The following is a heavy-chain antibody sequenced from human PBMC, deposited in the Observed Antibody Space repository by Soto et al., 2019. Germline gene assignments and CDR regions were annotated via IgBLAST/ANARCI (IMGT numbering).Heavy chain of an antibody. CDR3: AKDPTYYDFWSGYYPIHYYGMDV. Sequence: GGSLRLSCAASGFTFSSYGMHWVRQAPGKGLEWVAVISYDGSNKYYADSVKGRFTISRDNSKNMLYLQMNSLRAEDTAVYYCAKDPTYYDFWSGYYPIHYYGMDVWGQGTTVTVSS. V-gene: IGHV3-30*18. CDR1: GFTFSSYG. CDR2: ISYDGSNK. J-gene: IGHJ6*02. D-gene: IGHD3-3*01.